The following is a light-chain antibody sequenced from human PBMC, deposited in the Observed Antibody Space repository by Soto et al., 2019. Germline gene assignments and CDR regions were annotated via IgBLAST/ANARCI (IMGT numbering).Light chain of an antibody. CDR3: QQYNNWPPTWT. V-gene: IGKV3D-15*01. CDR1: QSVSNN. Sequence: EIVLTQSPGTLSLSPGEGATLRCRASQSVSNNYLAWYQQKPGQAPRLLIYGASNRATGIPARFTGSGSGTEFTLTISSLQSEDFAVFYCQQYNNWPPTWTFGQGTKVDIK. J-gene: IGKJ1*01. CDR2: GAS.